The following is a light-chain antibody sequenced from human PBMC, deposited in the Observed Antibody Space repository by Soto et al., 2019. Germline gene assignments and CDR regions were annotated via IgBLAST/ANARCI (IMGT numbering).Light chain of an antibody. CDR1: QSISGW. CDR3: QQYDGYSRT. Sequence: DVQMTQSPSTLSASLGDRVSITCRASQSISGWLAWYQQRQGKAPKLMIYKASTLETGVPSRFRGSGSGTEFTLTINKLQPDDFATYYCQQYDGYSRTFGQGTKVDIK. CDR2: KAS. J-gene: IGKJ1*01. V-gene: IGKV1-5*03.